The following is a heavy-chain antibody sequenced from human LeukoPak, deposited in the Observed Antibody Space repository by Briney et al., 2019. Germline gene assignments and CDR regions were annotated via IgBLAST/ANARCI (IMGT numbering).Heavy chain of an antibody. CDR3: ARSDYDTRGYFSY. D-gene: IGHD3-22*01. J-gene: IGHJ4*02. CDR1: GYTFTSYG. Sequence: ASVKVSCKASGYTFTSYGISWVRQAPGQGLEWMGWISAYNGNTNYAHNLQDRVTMTTDTSTSTASLELRSLRSDDTDLYFCARSDYDTRGYFSYWGQGTLVTVSS. V-gene: IGHV1-18*01. CDR2: ISAYNGNT.